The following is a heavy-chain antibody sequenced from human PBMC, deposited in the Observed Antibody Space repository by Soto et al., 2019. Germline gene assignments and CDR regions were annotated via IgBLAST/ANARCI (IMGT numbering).Heavy chain of an antibody. CDR1: GFTFSDHY. J-gene: IGHJ4*02. V-gene: IGHV3-72*01. CDR3: ARGGSYKAFDY. Sequence: EVQLVESGGGLVQPGGSLRLSCAASGFTFSDHYMDWVRQAPGKGREWVGRTRNKANNYSTEYAASVKGRFTISRDDSKNSVYLQMNSLKSEDTAVYYCARGGSYKAFDYWGQGTLVTVSS. CDR2: TRNKANNYST. D-gene: IGHD1-26*01.